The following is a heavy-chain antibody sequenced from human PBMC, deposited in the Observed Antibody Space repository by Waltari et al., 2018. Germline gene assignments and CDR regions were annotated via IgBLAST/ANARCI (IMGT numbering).Heavy chain of an antibody. CDR2: ISRSGSTI. Sequence: QVQLVESGGGLVKPGGSLRLSCAASGFTFSDYYMSWIRQAPGKGREWVSYISRSGSTIYYADSVKGRFTISRDNAKNALYLQMNSLRAEDTAVYYCARDPRQWLSLDYWGQGTLVTVSS. D-gene: IGHD6-19*01. J-gene: IGHJ4*02. CDR3: ARDPRQWLSLDY. V-gene: IGHV3-11*01. CDR1: GFTFSDYY.